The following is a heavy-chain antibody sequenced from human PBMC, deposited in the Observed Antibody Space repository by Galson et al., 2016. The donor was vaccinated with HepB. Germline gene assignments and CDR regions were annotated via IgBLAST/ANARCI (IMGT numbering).Heavy chain of an antibody. Sequence: SLRLSCAASGFRFSSYGMHWVRQASGKGLEWVAVILYDGSKKYYADSVTGRFTISRDTSKNTLYLQMNSLRAEDTAVYYCSKDPYYYCSGIDLSFDYWGQGTLVTVSS. CDR3: SKDPYYYCSGIDLSFDY. D-gene: IGHD3-10*01. J-gene: IGHJ4*02. V-gene: IGHV3-30*18. CDR2: ILYDGSKK. CDR1: GFRFSSYG.